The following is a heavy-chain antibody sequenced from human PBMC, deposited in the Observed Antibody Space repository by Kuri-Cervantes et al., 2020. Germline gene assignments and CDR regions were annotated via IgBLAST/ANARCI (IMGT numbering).Heavy chain of an antibody. D-gene: IGHD2-21*02. J-gene: IGHJ4*02. CDR1: GFSLSTSGMC. Sequence: SGPTLMQPTQTLTLTCTFSGFSLSTSGMCVSWIRQPAGKALEWLARIDWDDDKYYSTSLKTRLTISKDTSKNQVVPTTTNMDPVETATYYCARIYCGGDSLFDYWGQGTLVTVSS. CDR2: IDWDDDK. V-gene: IGHV2-70*11. CDR3: ARIYCGGDSLFDY.